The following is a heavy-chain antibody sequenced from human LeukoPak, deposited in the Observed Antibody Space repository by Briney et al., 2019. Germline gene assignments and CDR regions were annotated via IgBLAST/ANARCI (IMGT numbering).Heavy chain of an antibody. J-gene: IGHJ6*02. CDR3: ARGRGNEATGYYGMDV. CDR1: GGSISSGGYS. Sequence: SETLSLTCAVSGGSISSGGYSWSWIRQPPGKGLEWIGYIYHSGSTYYNTSLKSRVTISVDRSKNQFSLKLSSVTAADTAVYYCARGRGNEATGYYGMDVWGQGTTVTVSS. CDR2: IYHSGST. D-gene: IGHD5-12*01. V-gene: IGHV4-30-2*01.